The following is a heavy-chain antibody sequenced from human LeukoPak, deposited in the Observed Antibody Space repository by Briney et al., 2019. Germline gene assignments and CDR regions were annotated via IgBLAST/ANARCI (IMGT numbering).Heavy chain of an antibody. D-gene: IGHD4-17*01. Sequence: GRSLRLSCAASGFTFSNYGMHWVRQAPGKGLEWVAVISYDGSNKYYADSVKGRFTISRDNSKNTLYLQMNSLRAEDTAVYYCAKDSATVTTVLDYWGQGTLVTVSS. CDR1: GFTFSNYG. J-gene: IGHJ4*02. CDR2: ISYDGSNK. V-gene: IGHV3-30*18. CDR3: AKDSATVTTVLDY.